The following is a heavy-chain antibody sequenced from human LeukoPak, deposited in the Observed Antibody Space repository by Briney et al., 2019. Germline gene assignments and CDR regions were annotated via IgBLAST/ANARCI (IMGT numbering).Heavy chain of an antibody. CDR1: GYTFTNYS. J-gene: IGHJ4*02. D-gene: IGHD2-15*01. Sequence: ASVKVSCKASGYTFTNYSINWVRQAPGQGLEWMGWISAYNGHTNYAQRLQGRVTMTTDTSTSTAYMELRSLRSDVTAVYYCARVAPNRRYCSGGTCLNSFDYWGQGTLVSVSS. CDR2: ISAYNGHT. V-gene: IGHV1-18*01. CDR3: ARVAPNRRYCSGGTCLNSFDY.